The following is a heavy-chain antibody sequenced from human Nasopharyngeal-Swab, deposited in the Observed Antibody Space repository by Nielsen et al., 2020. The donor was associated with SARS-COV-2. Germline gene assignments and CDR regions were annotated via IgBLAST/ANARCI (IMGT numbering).Heavy chain of an antibody. CDR1: GYTFTAYY. Sequence: ASVNVSCKASGYTFTAYYMHWVRQAPGQGLEWMGWISAYNGNTNYAQKLQGRVTMTTDTSTSTAYMELRRLGSDDTAVYYCARAVGREDIVVVPDAATYYYGMDVWGQGTTVTVSS. V-gene: IGHV1-18*04. CDR2: ISAYNGNT. CDR3: ARAVGREDIVVVPDAATYYYGMDV. J-gene: IGHJ6*02. D-gene: IGHD2-2*01.